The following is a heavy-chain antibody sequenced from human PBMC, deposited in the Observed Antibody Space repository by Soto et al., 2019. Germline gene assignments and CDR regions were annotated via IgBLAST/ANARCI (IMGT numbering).Heavy chain of an antibody. CDR1: XGXXSXXGXY. J-gene: IGHJ3*02. CDR3: ARGGNFHAFDI. CDR2: IYYSGST. V-gene: IGHV4-31*03. D-gene: IGHD1-7*01. Sequence: QVQLQESGPGLXXXSXXXSLTXTXSXGXXSXXGXYWSWIRQHPGKGLEWIGYIYYSGSTYYNPSLKSRVTISVDTSKNQFSLKLSSVTAADTAVYYCARGGNFHAFDIWGQGTMVTVSS.